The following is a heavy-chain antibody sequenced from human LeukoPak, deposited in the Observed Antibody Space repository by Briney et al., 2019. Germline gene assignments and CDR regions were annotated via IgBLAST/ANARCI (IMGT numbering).Heavy chain of an antibody. V-gene: IGHV3-7*01. D-gene: IGHD1-26*01. CDR3: ARQETSSYSGAFDI. CDR1: GLIFSSYW. J-gene: IGHJ3*02. Sequence: GGSLRLSCAASGLIFSSYWMSWVRQAPGKGLEWVANIKKDGSEMYYVDSVKGRFTISRDNAKNSLYLQMNSLRADDTAVYHCARQETSSYSGAFDIWGQGTMVTVSS. CDR2: IKKDGSEM.